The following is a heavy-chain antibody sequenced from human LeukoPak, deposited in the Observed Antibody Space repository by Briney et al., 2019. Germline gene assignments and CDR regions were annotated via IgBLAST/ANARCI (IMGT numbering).Heavy chain of an antibody. CDR2: ISAYNDNT. V-gene: IGHV1-18*01. D-gene: IGHD6-19*01. CDR3: ARIAVADNWFDP. CDR1: GYTFTSYG. J-gene: IGHJ5*02. Sequence: ASVKVSCKASGYTFTSYGISWVRQAPGQGLEWMGWISAYNDNTNYAQKLQGRVTMTTDTSTSTAYMELRSLRSDDTAVYYCARIAVADNWFDPWGQGTLVTVSS.